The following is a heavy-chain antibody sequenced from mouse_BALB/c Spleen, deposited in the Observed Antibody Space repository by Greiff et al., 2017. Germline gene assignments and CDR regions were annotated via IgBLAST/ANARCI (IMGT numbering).Heavy chain of an antibody. J-gene: IGHJ4*01. CDR1: GFTFSSYA. D-gene: IGHD1-1*01. CDR3: AREVERNAMDY. CDR2: ISSGGSYT. V-gene: IGHV5-9-4*01. Sequence: EVKLVESGGGLVKPGGSLKLSCAASGFTFSSYAMSWVRQSPEKRLEWVAEISSGGSYTYYPDTVTGRFTISRDNAKNTLYLEMSSLRSEDTAMYYCAREVERNAMDYWGQGTSVTVSS.